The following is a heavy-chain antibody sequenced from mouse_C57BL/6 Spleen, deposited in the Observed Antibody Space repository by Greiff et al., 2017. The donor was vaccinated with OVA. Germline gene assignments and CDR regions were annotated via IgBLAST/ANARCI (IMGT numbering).Heavy chain of an antibody. Sequence: EVKLMESGGGLVKPGGSLKLSCAASGFTFSDYGMPWVRQAPEKGLEWVAYISSGSSTIYYADTVKGRFTISRDNSKNTLFLQMTSLMAEDVAMYYCARGEVVAHWYFEVWGTGTTVTVSS. CDR1: GFTFSDYG. CDR2: ISSGSSTI. V-gene: IGHV5-17*01. CDR3: ARGEVVAHWYFEV. D-gene: IGHD1-1*01. J-gene: IGHJ1*03.